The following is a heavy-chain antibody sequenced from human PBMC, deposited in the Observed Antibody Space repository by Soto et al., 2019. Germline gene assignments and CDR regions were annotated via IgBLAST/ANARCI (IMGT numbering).Heavy chain of an antibody. CDR3: ATEAAYCSSTSCPFH. V-gene: IGHV1-24*01. Sequence: ASVKVSCKASGGTFSSYVMRWVRQAPGKGLEWMGGFDPEDGETIYAQKFQGRVTMTEDTSTDTAYMELSSLRSEDTAVYYCATEAAYCSSTSCPFHWGQGTLVTVSS. J-gene: IGHJ4*02. CDR2: FDPEDGET. CDR1: GGTFSSYV. D-gene: IGHD2-2*01.